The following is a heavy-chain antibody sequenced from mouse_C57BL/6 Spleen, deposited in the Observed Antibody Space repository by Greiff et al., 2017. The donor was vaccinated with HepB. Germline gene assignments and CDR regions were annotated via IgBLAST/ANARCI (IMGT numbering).Heavy chain of an antibody. D-gene: IGHD1-1*02. CDR1: GYTFTDYE. J-gene: IGHJ2*01. CDR3: TSEGTMGSFDY. CDR2: IDPETGGT. V-gene: IGHV1-15*01. Sequence: VKLMESGAELVRPGASVTLSCKASGYTFTDYEMHWVKQTPVHGLEWIGAIDPETGGTAYNQKFKGKAILTADKSSSTAYMELRRLTSEDSAVYYCTSEGTMGSFDYWGQGTTLTVSS.